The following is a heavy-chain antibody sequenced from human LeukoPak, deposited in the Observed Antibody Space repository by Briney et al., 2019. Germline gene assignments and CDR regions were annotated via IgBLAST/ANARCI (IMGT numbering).Heavy chain of an antibody. J-gene: IGHJ4*02. CDR3: ARDIVVVTARPGRYDY. V-gene: IGHV1-18*01. CDR1: GYTFTSYG. Sequence: ASVKDSCKASGYTFTSYGISWVRQAPGQGLEWMGWISAYNGNTNYAQKLQGRVTMTTDTSTSTAYMELRSLRSDDTAVYYCARDIVVVTARPGRYDYWGQGTLVTVSS. D-gene: IGHD2-21*02. CDR2: ISAYNGNT.